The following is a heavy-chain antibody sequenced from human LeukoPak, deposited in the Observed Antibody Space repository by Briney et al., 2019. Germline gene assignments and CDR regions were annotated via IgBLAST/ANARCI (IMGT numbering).Heavy chain of an antibody. CDR3: ARDGPAYTSRWYDYYYGLDV. CDR1: GGSISSGSYF. Sequence: TLSLTCTVSGGSISSGSYFWSWIRQSPGKGLEWIGHIYHSGSTNYNPSLKSRVTISVDTSKNQFSLKLTSVTSADTAVYYCARDGPAYTSRWYDYYYGLDVWGPGTTVTVSS. J-gene: IGHJ6*02. V-gene: IGHV4-61*01. D-gene: IGHD2-2*01. CDR2: IYHSGST.